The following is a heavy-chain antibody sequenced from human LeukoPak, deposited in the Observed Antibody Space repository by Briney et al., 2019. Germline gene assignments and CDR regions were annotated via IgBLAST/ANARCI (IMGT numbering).Heavy chain of an antibody. J-gene: IGHJ4*02. CDR3: AKHYYDSSGYYFDY. CDR2: ISGSGGST. D-gene: IGHD3-22*01. Sequence: QSGGSLRLSCAASGFTFSSYAMSWVRQAPGKGLEWVSAISGSGGSTYYADSVKGRFTISRDNSKNTLYLQMNSLRAEDTAVYYCAKHYYDSSGYYFDYWGQGTLVTVSS. CDR1: GFTFSSYA. V-gene: IGHV3-23*01.